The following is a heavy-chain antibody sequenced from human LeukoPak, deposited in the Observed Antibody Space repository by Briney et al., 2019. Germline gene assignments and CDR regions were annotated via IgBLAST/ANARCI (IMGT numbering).Heavy chain of an antibody. D-gene: IGHD6-13*01. Sequence: SETLSLTCTVSGGSISGYYWSWIRQPPGKGLEWIAYIYYSGSTNYNPSLKSRVTISVDRSKNQCSLKVNSVTAADTAVYYCARSPGYYFDYWGQGTLVTVSS. CDR1: GGSISGYY. CDR3: ARSPGYYFDY. V-gene: IGHV4-59*01. J-gene: IGHJ4*02. CDR2: IYYSGST.